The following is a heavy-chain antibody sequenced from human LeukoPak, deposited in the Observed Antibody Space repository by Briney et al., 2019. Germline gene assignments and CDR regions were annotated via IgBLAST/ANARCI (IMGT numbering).Heavy chain of an antibody. Sequence: SETLSLTCTLSGGSIRSDYWSWVRHPPREGRGCIGYIHDSGITNYNAALKSRVTISVDMSKNQFSLKLTSVTAADTAVYYCARLGRKTTVVPPDFDCWGQGTLVTVSS. CDR1: GGSIRSDY. CDR2: IHDSGIT. J-gene: IGHJ4*02. D-gene: IGHD4-23*01. CDR3: ARLGRKTTVVPPDFDC. V-gene: IGHV4-59*01.